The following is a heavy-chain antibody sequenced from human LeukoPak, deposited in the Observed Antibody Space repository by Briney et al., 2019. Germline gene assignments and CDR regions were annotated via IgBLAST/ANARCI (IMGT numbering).Heavy chain of an antibody. V-gene: IGHV3-48*01. CDR3: AKDFRIGYSAHFDY. CDR1: GFTFSSYS. D-gene: IGHD2-21*01. J-gene: IGHJ4*02. CDR2: ITASGTAM. Sequence: GGSLRLSCAASGFTFSSYSMNWVRQAPGKGLEWVSHITASGTAMFYADSVKGRFTISRDNAKNSLYLQMDSLRGEDTAVYYCAKDFRIGYSAHFDYWGQGALVTVSS.